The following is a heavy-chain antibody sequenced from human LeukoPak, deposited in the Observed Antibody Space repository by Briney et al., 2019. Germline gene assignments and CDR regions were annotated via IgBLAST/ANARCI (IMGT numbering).Heavy chain of an antibody. J-gene: IGHJ6*02. V-gene: IGHV3-30*18. CDR3: GKDLYDRDYYYYGMDV. CDR2: ISYDGSNK. D-gene: IGHD3-22*01. Sequence: GGSLRLSCAASGFTFSSYAMSWVRQAPGKGLEWVAVISYDGSNKYYADSVKGRFTISRDNSKNTLYLQMNSLRAEDTAVYYCGKDLYDRDYYYYGMDVWGQGTTVTVSS. CDR1: GFTFSSYA.